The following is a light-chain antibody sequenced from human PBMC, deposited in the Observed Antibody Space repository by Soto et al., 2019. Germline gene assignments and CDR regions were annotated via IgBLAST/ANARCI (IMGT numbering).Light chain of an antibody. J-gene: IGKJ1*01. Sequence: EIVLTQSPGTLSLSPGKRATLSCWASQSVHSSHLAWYQQRPGQPPRLLIYGASSRATGIPDRFSGSGSGTVLTLTISRLEPEDFAVYFCQQYDSSPTTFGQGTKVDIK. V-gene: IGKV3-20*01. CDR1: QSVHSSH. CDR3: QQYDSSPTT. CDR2: GAS.